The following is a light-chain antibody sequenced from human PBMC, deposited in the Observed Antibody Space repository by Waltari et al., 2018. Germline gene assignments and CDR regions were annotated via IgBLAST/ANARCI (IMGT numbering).Light chain of an antibody. J-gene: IGLJ1*01. CDR1: SSDVGGYNS. CDR3: SSYAGSKNYV. Sequence: QSALTQPPSASGSPGQSVTISCTGTSSDVGGYNSVSWYQQHPGKAPKLMIYEVSKRPSGVPDRCSGSKSGNTASLTVSGLQAEDEADYYCSSYAGSKNYVFGTGTKVTVL. V-gene: IGLV2-8*01. CDR2: EVS.